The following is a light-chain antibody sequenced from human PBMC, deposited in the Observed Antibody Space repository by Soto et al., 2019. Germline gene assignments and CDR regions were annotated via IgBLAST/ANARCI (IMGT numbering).Light chain of an antibody. CDR1: SSNIGAGYD. Sequence: QSVLTQPPSVSGTPGQRVTISCTGSSSNIGAGYDVHWYQRLPGTAPKLLIYGNSNRPSGVPDRFSGSKSGTSASLAITGLQAEDEADYYCQSYDSSLSAYYVFGTGTKVT. CDR3: QSYDSSLSAYYV. J-gene: IGLJ1*01. CDR2: GNS. V-gene: IGLV1-40*01.